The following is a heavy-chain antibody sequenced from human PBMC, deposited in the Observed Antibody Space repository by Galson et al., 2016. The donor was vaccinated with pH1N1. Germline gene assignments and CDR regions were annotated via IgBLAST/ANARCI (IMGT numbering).Heavy chain of an antibody. CDR2: IKEDGSTK. D-gene: IGHD3-22*01. CDR3: AKKIGSD. V-gene: IGHV3-7*01. J-gene: IGHJ4*02. Sequence: SLRLSCAASGFTFSSYWMSWIRQAPGKGLEWVANIKEDGSTKYYVDSVKGRFTISRDNAKNSLYLQMSSLRAEDTAVYYCAKKIGSDWGQGTLVTVSS. CDR1: GFTFSSYW.